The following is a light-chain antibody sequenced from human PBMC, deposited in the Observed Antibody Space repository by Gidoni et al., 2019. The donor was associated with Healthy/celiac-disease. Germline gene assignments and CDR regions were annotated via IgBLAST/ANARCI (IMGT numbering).Light chain of an antibody. CDR2: AAS. Sequence: DIPLTQSPSFLSASVGDRVTITCRASQGIRSYLAWYQQKPGKAPTLLIYAASTLQSGVPSRFSGSGSGTEFTLTISSLQPEDFATYYCQQLNSYPLFTFGPGTKVDIK. CDR3: QQLNSYPLFT. J-gene: IGKJ3*01. CDR1: QGIRSY. V-gene: IGKV1-9*01.